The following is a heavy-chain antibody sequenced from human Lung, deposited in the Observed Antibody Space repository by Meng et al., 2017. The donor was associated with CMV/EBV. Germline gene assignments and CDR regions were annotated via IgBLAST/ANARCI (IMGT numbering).Heavy chain of an antibody. CDR2: IRFDGTQT. D-gene: IGHD1-1*01. J-gene: IGHJ5*02. CDR1: GFTFSNYG. V-gene: IGHV3-30*02. Sequence: SCEASGFTFSNYGMHWVRQAPGKGLEWVAYIRFDGTQTYYSDSVKGRFAIFRDNSKNTLYLQMHSLTTEDTAMFYCAKVAESTTSPYNYFGAWGQGTXVTCSS. CDR3: AKVAESTTSPYNYFGA.